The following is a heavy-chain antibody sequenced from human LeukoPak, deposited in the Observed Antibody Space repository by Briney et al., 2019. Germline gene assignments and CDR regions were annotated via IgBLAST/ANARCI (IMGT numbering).Heavy chain of an antibody. V-gene: IGHV1-18*01. CDR3: AREHGDAFDI. J-gene: IGHJ3*02. CDR2: ISAYNGNT. Sequence: GGSLRLSCAASGFTFTSYGISWVRQAPGQGLEWMGWISAYNGNTNYAQKLQGRVTMTTDTSTSTAYMELRSLRSDDTAVYYCAREHGDAFDIWGQGTMVTVSS. CDR1: GFTFTSYG.